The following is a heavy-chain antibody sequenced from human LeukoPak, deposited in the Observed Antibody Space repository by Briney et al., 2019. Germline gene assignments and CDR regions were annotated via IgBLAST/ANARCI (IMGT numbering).Heavy chain of an antibody. CDR2: IYPGDSDT. CDR3: ARRHPPFDI. Sequence: GESLKISFKGSGYSFTSYWNDWVRQIPGKGLEWMGIIYPGDSDTSYSPSFQGQLTISADKYISTAYLQWSSLKASDTAMYYCARRHPPFDIWGQGTMVTVSS. CDR1: GYSFTSYW. J-gene: IGHJ3*02. V-gene: IGHV5-51*01.